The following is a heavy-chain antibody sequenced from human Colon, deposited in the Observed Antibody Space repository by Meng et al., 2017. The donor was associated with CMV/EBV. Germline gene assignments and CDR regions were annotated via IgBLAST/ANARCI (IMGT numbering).Heavy chain of an antibody. J-gene: IGHJ4*02. V-gene: IGHV3-53*01. CDR1: GFTVSSHY. D-gene: IGHD6-6*01. Sequence: GESLKISCATSGFTVSSHYMSWVRQAPGKGLEWVSVIYSGGNTYYADSVKGRFTISRDSSKNTVFLQMNSLRVEDTAVYYCASEGSSSYFDYWGQGTLVTVSS. CDR2: IYSGGNT. CDR3: ASEGSSSYFDY.